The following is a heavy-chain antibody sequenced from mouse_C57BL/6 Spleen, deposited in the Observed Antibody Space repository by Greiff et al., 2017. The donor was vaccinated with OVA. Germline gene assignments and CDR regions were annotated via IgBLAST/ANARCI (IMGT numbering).Heavy chain of an antibody. V-gene: IGHV3-6*01. CDR2: ISYDGSN. Sequence: DVQLQESGPGLVKPSQSLSLTCSVTGYSITSGYFWNWIRQFPGNKLEWMGYISYDGSNNYNPSLKNRISITRDTSKNQFFLKLNSVSTEDTATYYCARRGSYYFDYWGQGTTLTVSS. CDR3: ARRGSYYFDY. CDR1: GYSITSGYF. J-gene: IGHJ2*01.